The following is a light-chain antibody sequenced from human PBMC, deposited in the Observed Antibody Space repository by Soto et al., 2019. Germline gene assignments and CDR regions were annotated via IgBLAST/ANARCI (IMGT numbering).Light chain of an antibody. CDR3: SSYTSSSTSPYV. CDR2: DVS. J-gene: IGLJ1*01. Sequence: SVLAQRAAGSGSPGQSITISCTGTSSDVGGYNYVSWYQQHPGKAPKLMIYDVSNRPSGVSNRFSGSKSGNTASLTISGLQAEDEADYYCSSYTSSSTSPYVFGTGTKVTVL. CDR1: SSDVGGYNY. V-gene: IGLV2-14*01.